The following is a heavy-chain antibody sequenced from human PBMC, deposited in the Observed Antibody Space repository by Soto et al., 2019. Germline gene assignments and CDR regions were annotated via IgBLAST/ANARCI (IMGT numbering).Heavy chain of an antibody. V-gene: IGHV3-23*01. CDR3: AKDLGGYCSGGSCPGDAFDI. CDR1: GFTFSSYV. J-gene: IGHJ3*02. Sequence: GGSLRLSCAASGFTFSSYVMSWVRQAPGKGLEWVSAISGSGGSTYYADSVKGRFTISRDNSKNTLYLQMNSLRAEDTAVYYCAKDLGGYCSGGSCPGDAFDIWGQGTMVTVSS. CDR2: ISGSGGST. D-gene: IGHD2-15*01.